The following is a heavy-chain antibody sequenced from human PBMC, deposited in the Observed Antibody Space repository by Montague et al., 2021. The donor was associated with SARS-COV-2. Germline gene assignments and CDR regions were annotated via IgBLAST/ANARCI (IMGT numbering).Heavy chain of an antibody. CDR3: ARAPYYGPGKPYQFDY. V-gene: IGHV4-39*07. CDR1: GGSISSSSHY. Sequence: SETLSLTCTVSGGSISSSSHYWGWIRQPPGKGLEWIGTIYYSGSTYYNASLKSRVIISVDTSKNQFSLNLSSMTAADTAVCYCARAPYYGPGKPYQFDYWGRGTLVTVSS. CDR2: IYYSGST. J-gene: IGHJ4*02. D-gene: IGHD3-10*01.